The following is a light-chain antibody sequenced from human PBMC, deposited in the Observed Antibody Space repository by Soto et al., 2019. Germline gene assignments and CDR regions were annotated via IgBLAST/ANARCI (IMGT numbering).Light chain of an antibody. J-gene: IGKJ4*02. CDR3: QQYGCSPLT. CDR1: QSVSSNY. V-gene: IGKV3-20*01. Sequence: EIVLTQSPATLSLSPGERATLSCRASQSVSSNYLAWYQQKPGHAPRLLIYGASSRATGIPDRFSGSGAGTDFTLTSSSLEPEDFALYHCQQYGCSPLTFGGGTKVEIK. CDR2: GAS.